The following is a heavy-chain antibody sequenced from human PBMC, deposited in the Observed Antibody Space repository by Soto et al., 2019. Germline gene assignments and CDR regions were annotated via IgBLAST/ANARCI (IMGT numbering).Heavy chain of an antibody. Sequence: EVQLVESGGGLVQPGGSLRLSCAASGFTFSSYSMNWVRQAPGKGLEWVSYISSSSSTIYYADSVKGRFTISRANAKNSLYLPMNVPRPEDTAMYYCARRYCSSTSCSYYYYYYYIDVWGKGTTVTVSS. CDR2: ISSSSSTI. D-gene: IGHD2-2*01. V-gene: IGHV3-48*01. CDR3: ARRYCSSTSCSYYYYYYYIDV. J-gene: IGHJ6*03. CDR1: GFTFSSYS.